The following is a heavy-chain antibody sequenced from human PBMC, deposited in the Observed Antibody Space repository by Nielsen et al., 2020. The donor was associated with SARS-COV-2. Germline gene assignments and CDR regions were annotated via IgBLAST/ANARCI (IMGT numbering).Heavy chain of an antibody. J-gene: IGHJ4*02. CDR1: GLSVSDNN. CDR2: IYSGGST. V-gene: IGHV3-53*01. Sequence: GESLKISCAVSGLSVSDNNMSWVRQAPGKGLEWVSVIYSGGSTYYADSVKGRFTISRDNSKNTLYLQMNSLRAEDTAVYYCARDLGSVSPSTVVEDDWGQGTLVTVSS. CDR3: ARDLGSVSPSTVVEDD. D-gene: IGHD4-23*01.